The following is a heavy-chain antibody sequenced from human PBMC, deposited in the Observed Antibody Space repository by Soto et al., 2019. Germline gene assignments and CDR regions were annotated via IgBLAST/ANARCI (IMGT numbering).Heavy chain of an antibody. CDR2: INDSGGTT. V-gene: IGHV3-23*01. D-gene: IGHD6-19*01. J-gene: IGHJ4*02. CDR1: GFTFYNYA. CDR3: AKGVTGNGWEN. Sequence: EVQLLESGGGLVQPGGSLRLSCAASGFTFYNYAMNWVRQAPGKGLEWVSGINDSGGTTDYADSVKGRFSISRDNSKNTLYLQMNSLRVEDTAVYYCAKGVTGNGWENWGQGTLVTVSS.